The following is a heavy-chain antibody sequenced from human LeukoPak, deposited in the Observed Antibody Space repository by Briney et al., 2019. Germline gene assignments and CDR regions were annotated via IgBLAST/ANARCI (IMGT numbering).Heavy chain of an antibody. V-gene: IGHV3-15*04. CDR1: GFTFSNAW. CDR2: IESKTDGGTT. J-gene: IGHJ4*02. D-gene: IGHD5-12*01. Sequence: GGSLRLSCAASGFTFSNAWMSWVRQAPGKGLEWVGRIESKTDGGTTDYAAPVKGRFTISRDDSKNTLYLQMNSLKTEDTAVYYCATDSGPGEDYWGQGTLVTVSS. CDR3: ATDSGPGEDY.